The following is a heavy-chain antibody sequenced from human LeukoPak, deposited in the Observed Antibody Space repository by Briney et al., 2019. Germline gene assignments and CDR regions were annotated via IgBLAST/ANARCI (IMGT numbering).Heavy chain of an antibody. V-gene: IGHV4-34*01. D-gene: IGHD3-3*01. CDR2: INHSGST. Sequence: SETLSLTCAVYGGSFSGYYWSWIRQPPGKGLEWIGEINHSGSTNYNPSLKSRVTISVDTSKNQFSLKLSSVTAADTAVYYCARDFRGSVDAFDIWGQGTMVAVSS. CDR1: GGSFSGYY. J-gene: IGHJ3*02. CDR3: ARDFRGSVDAFDI.